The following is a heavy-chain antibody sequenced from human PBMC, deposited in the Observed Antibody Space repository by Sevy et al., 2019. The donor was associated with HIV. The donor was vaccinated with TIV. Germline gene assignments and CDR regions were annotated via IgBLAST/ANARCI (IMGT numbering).Heavy chain of an antibody. CDR2: ISSSSSYI. Sequence: GGSLRLSCAASGFTFSSYSMNWVRQAPGKGLEWVSSISSSSSYIYYEDSVKGRFTISRDNAKNSLYLQMNSLRAEATAVYYCERDPNVVVPAAPYFDYWGQGTLVTVSS. J-gene: IGHJ4*02. CDR1: GFTFSSYS. V-gene: IGHV3-21*01. CDR3: ERDPNVVVPAAPYFDY. D-gene: IGHD2-2*01.